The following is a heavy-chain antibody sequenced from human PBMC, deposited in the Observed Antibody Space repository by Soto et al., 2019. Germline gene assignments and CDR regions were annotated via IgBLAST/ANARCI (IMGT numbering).Heavy chain of an antibody. CDR3: ARDYYRFNSGYGFSMDV. V-gene: IGHV3-30-3*01. CDR1: GFTFSSYA. CDR2: ISYDGSNN. J-gene: IGHJ6*02. Sequence: QVQLVESGGGVVQPGRSLRLSCAASGFTFSSYAMHWVRQAPGKGLEWVAVISYDGSNNYYADSVKGRFTISRDNSKNTRYLQMNSLRAEYTAVYYCARDYYRFNSGYGFSMDVWGQGTTVTVSS. D-gene: IGHD5-12*01.